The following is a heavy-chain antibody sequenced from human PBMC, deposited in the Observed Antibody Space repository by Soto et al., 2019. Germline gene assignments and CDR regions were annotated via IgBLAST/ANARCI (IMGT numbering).Heavy chain of an antibody. D-gene: IGHD2-15*01. J-gene: IGHJ4*02. CDR1: GGSVSVYS. V-gene: IGHV4-59*02. CDR3: ARVVGSSPPHY. Sequence: PSETLSLTCTISGGSVSVYSGGWIRQSTGQGLEWIGYIYTSGSPYYNPSLRSRATISADTSKNQISLRLTSPTAADTDVYYCARVVGSSPPHYWGRGTLVTVSS. CDR2: IYTSGSP.